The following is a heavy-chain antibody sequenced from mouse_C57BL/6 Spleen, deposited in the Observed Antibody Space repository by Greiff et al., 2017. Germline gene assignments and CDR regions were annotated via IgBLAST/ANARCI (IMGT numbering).Heavy chain of an antibody. D-gene: IGHD1-1*01. CDR1: GYTFTSYW. Sequence: VKLQEPGAELVKPGASVKLSCKASGYTFTSYWMHWVKQRPGQGLEWIGMIHPNSGSTNYNEKFKSKATLTVDKSSSTAYMQLSSLTSEDSAVYYCARVYYYGSSSDYWGKGTTLTVSS. CDR3: ARVYYYGSSSDY. J-gene: IGHJ2*01. CDR2: IHPNSGST. V-gene: IGHV1-64*01.